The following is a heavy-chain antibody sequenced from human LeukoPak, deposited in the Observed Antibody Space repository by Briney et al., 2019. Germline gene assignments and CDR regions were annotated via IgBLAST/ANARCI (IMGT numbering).Heavy chain of an antibody. CDR3: AREDYDSSGYYYGPHLDY. Sequence: GGSLRLSCAASGFTFSSYSMNWVRQAPGKGLEWVSYISSSSSTIYYADSVKVRFTISRDNAKNSLYLQMNSLRAEDTAVYYCAREDYDSSGYYYGPHLDYWGQGTLVTVSS. J-gene: IGHJ4*02. D-gene: IGHD3-22*01. CDR1: GFTFSSYS. V-gene: IGHV3-48*04. CDR2: ISSSSSTI.